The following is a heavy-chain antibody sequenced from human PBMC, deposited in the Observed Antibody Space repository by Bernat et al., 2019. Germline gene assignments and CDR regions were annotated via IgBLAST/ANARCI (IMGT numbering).Heavy chain of an antibody. CDR3: ARLLYYYDSSGYYNHFDY. CDR1: GGSISSSSYY. D-gene: IGHD3-22*01. Sequence: QLQLQESGPGLVKPSETLSLTCTVSGGSISSSSYYWGWIRQPQGKGRGWIGSIYYSGSTYYNPSLKSRVTISVDTSKNQFSLKLSSVTAADTAVYYCARLLYYYDSSGYYNHFDYWGQGTLVTVSS. V-gene: IGHV4-39*01. J-gene: IGHJ4*02. CDR2: IYYSGST.